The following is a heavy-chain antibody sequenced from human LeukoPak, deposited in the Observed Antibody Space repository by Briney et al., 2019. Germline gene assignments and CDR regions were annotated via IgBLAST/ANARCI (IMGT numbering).Heavy chain of an antibody. Sequence: SETLSLTCAVYGGSFSGYYWSWIRQPPGKGLEWIGEINHSGSTSYNPSLKSRVTISVDTPKNQFSLKLSSVTAADTAVYYCARDGGRDSGSYYEDYWGQGTLVTVSS. CDR2: INHSGST. D-gene: IGHD1-26*01. V-gene: IGHV4-34*01. CDR3: ARDGGRDSGSYYEDY. CDR1: GGSFSGYY. J-gene: IGHJ4*02.